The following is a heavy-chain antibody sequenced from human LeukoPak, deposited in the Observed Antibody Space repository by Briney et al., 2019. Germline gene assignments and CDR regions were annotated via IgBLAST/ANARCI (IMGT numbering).Heavy chain of an antibody. J-gene: IGHJ4*02. CDR1: GGSISSYY. V-gene: IGHV3-53*01. Sequence: PSETLSLTCTVSGGSISSYYWSWVRQAPGKGLEWVSVIYSGGSTYYADSVKGRFTISRDNSKNTLYLQMNSLRAEDTAVYYCAREIWAAAGSGYFDYWGQGTLVTVSS. D-gene: IGHD6-13*01. CDR3: AREIWAAAGSGYFDY. CDR2: IYSGGST.